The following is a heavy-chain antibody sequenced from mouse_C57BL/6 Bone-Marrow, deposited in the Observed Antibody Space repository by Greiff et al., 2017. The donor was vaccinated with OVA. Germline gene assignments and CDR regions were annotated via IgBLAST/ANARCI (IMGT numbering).Heavy chain of an antibody. CDR3: ARNWAAFAY. J-gene: IGHJ3*01. V-gene: IGHV5-17*01. Sequence: EVMLVESGGGLVKPGGSLKLSCAASGFTFSDYGMHWVRQAPEKGLEWVAYISRGSSTIYYADTVKGRFTISRDNAKNTLFLQMTSLRSEDTAMYYCARNWAAFAYWGQGTLVTVSA. CDR2: ISRGSSTI. CDR1: GFTFSDYG.